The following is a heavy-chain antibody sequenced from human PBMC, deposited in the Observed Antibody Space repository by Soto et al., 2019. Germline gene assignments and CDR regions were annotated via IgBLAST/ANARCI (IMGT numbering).Heavy chain of an antibody. Sequence: QVQLVQSGAEVKKPGSSVKVTCKASGGTFSSNAISWVRQAPGQGLEWMGGIIPIFGTAHYAQKFQGRVTITADESTSTASMELSSLKSEDTAVYYCATGGRGDSSAPRFYFECWGQGTLVTVSS. J-gene: IGHJ4*02. D-gene: IGHD5-18*01. CDR1: GGTFSSNA. CDR2: IIPIFGTA. CDR3: ATGGRGDSSAPRFYFEC. V-gene: IGHV1-69*12.